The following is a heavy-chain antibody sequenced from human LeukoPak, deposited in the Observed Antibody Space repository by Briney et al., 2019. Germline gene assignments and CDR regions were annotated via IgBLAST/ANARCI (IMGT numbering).Heavy chain of an antibody. CDR1: GFTFSSYA. V-gene: IGHV3-23*01. CDR3: ARGGSSWYAVWFDP. CDR2: LSGSGGST. Sequence: PGGSLRLSCAASGFTFSSYAMSRVRQAPGKGLEWVSSLSGSGGSTYYADSVKGRFTISRDNSKNTLYLQMNSLRAEDTAMYYCARGGSSWYAVWFDPWGQGTLVTVSS. D-gene: IGHD6-13*01. J-gene: IGHJ5*02.